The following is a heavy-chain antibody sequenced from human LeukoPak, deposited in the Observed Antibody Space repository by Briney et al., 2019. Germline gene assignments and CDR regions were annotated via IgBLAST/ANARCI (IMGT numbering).Heavy chain of an antibody. D-gene: IGHD3-3*01. V-gene: IGHV3-66*01. CDR2: IYSGGST. CDR1: GFTVSSNY. J-gene: IGHJ4*02. Sequence: PGGSLRLSCAASGFTVSSNYMSWVRQAPGKGLEWVSVIYSGGSTYYADSVKGRFTISRDNAKNSLYLQMNSLRAEDTAVYYCARSGGDTYYDFWSGPTDFDYWGQGTLVTVSS. CDR3: ARSGGDTYYDFWSGPTDFDY.